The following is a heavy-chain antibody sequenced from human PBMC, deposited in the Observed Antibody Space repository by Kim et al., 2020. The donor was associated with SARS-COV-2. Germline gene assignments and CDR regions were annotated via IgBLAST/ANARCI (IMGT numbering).Heavy chain of an antibody. CDR3: AKETTTVVTPGIDY. CDR1: GFTFSRYA. J-gene: IGHJ4*02. Sequence: GGSLRLSCAASGFTFSRYAMSWVRQAPGMGLEWVSAISDSGSRTYYVDSVKGRFTISRDNSKNTLYLQMNSLRGEDTAVYYCAKETTTVVTPGIDYWGQGALVIVSS. D-gene: IGHD4-17*01. CDR2: ISDSGSRT. V-gene: IGHV3-23*01.